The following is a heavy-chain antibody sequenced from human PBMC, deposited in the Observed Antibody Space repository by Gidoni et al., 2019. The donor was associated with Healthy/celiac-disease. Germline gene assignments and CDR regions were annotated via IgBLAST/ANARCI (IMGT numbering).Heavy chain of an antibody. CDR1: GGSFSGYY. CDR2: INHSGST. D-gene: IGHD1-1*01. J-gene: IGHJ4*02. V-gene: IGHV4-34*01. CDR3: ARERGTRVLDY. Sequence: QVQLQQWGAGLLKPSETLSLTCAVYGGSFSGYYWSWIRQPPGKGLEWIGEINHSGSTNYNPSLKSRVTISVDTSKNQFSLKLSSVTAADTAVYYCARERGTRVLDYWGQGTLVTVSS.